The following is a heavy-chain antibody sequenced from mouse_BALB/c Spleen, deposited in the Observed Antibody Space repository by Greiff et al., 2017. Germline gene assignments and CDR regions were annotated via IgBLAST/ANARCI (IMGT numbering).Heavy chain of an antibody. J-gene: IGHJ4*01. D-gene: IGHD1-1*01. CDR1: GFNIKDTY. V-gene: IGHV14-3*02. Sequence: VQLKESGAELVKPGASVKLSCTASGFNIKDTYMHWVKQRPEQGLEWIGRIDPANGNTKYDPKFQGKATITADTSSNTAYLQLSSLTSEDTAVYYCASYVYAMDYWGQGTSVTVSS. CDR3: ASYVYAMDY. CDR2: IDPANGNT.